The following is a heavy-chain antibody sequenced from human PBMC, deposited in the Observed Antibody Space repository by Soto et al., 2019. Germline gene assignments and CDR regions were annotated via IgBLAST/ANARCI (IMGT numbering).Heavy chain of an antibody. V-gene: IGHV1-18*01. CDR1: GYTFTSYG. D-gene: IGHD3-10*01. CDR2: ISAYNGNT. J-gene: IGHJ5*02. Sequence: ASVKVSWKASGYTFTSYGISWVRQAPGQGLEWMGWISAYNGNTNYAQKLQGRVTMTTDTSTSTAYMELRSLRSDDTAVYYCARGGRVLLWFGEFLGWFDPWGQGTLVTVSS. CDR3: ARGGRVLLWFGEFLGWFDP.